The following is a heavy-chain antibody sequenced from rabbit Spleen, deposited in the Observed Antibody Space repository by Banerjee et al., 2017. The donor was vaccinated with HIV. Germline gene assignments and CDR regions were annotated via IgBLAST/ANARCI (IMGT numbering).Heavy chain of an antibody. Sequence: QEQLEESGGDLVKPEGSLTLTCTASGFSFSSGYDMCWVRQAPGKGLEWTGCIYTGNGKTYYASWAKGRFTISKTSSTTVTLQATSLTVADTATYFCARDSSSSFSSYGMDLWGQGTLVTVS. CDR3: ARDSSSSFSSYGMDL. CDR2: IYTGNGKT. V-gene: IGHV1S45*01. J-gene: IGHJ6*01. CDR1: GFSFSSGYD. D-gene: IGHD1-1*01.